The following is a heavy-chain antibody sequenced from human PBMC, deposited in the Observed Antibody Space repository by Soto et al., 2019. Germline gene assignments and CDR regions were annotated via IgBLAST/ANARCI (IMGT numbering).Heavy chain of an antibody. CDR3: ARGRYGDY. Sequence: QVHLVQSGAEVKKPGASVKVSCKASGYTFTSYGITWVRQAPGQGLEWMGWISAHNGNTDCAQKLQGRVIVTKDPSMSRSSMELRSMISDDTAVYYCARGRYGDYWGQGALVTVSS. V-gene: IGHV1-18*01. CDR1: GYTFTSYG. J-gene: IGHJ4*02. D-gene: IGHD1-1*01. CDR2: ISAHNGNT.